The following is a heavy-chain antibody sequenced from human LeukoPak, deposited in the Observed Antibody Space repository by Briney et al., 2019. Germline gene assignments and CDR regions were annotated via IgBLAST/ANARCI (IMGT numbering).Heavy chain of an antibody. CDR3: ARDGRGSSWASIDY. D-gene: IGHD6-13*01. CDR2: ISSSSSYI. Sequence: GGSLRLSCAASGFTFSSYAMSWVRQAPGKGLEWVSSISSSSSYIYYADSARGRFTISRDNAKNSLYLQMNSLRAEDTAVYYCARDGRGSSWASIDYWGQGTLVTVSS. V-gene: IGHV3-21*01. CDR1: GFTFSSYA. J-gene: IGHJ4*02.